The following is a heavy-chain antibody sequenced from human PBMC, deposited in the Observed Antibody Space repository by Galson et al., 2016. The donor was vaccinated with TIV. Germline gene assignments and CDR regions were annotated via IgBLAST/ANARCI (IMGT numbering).Heavy chain of an antibody. Sequence: SVKVSCKASGDTFASYAFSWVRQAPGQGLEVMGRIIPILGSSDYAQRFQGRVTITADASTSTVYMELRSLGSEETAMYYCARVRFGELSGYYYYMDVWGKGTTVTVSS. CDR2: IIPILGSS. V-gene: IGHV1-69*13. D-gene: IGHD3-10*01. J-gene: IGHJ6*03. CDR3: ARVRFGELSGYYYYMDV. CDR1: GDTFASYA.